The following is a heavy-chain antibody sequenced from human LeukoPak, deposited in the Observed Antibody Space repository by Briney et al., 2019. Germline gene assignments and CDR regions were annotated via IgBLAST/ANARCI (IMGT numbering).Heavy chain of an antibody. Sequence: ASVKVSCKASGYTFTGYYMHWVRQAPGQGLEWMGWINPNSGGTNYAQKFQGRVTMTRDMSTSTVYMELSSLRSEDTAIYYCARGRSSGVTTVTSHLGLDPWGQGTLVTVSS. CDR3: ARGRSSGVTTVTSHLGLDP. V-gene: IGHV1-2*02. D-gene: IGHD4-11*01. CDR1: GYTFTGYY. CDR2: INPNSGGT. J-gene: IGHJ5*02.